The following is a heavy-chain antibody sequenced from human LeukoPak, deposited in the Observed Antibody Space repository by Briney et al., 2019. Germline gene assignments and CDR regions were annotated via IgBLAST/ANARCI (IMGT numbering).Heavy chain of an antibody. V-gene: IGHV3-21*01. J-gene: IGHJ3*02. D-gene: IGHD6-19*01. CDR2: IRSSSSYI. Sequence: GGSLRLSCAASGFTFSSYSMNWVRQAPGKGLEWVSSIRSSSSYIYYADSVKGRFTISRDNAKNSLYLQMNSLRAEDTAVYYCARDSVSSGWDDAFDIWGQGTMVTVSS. CDR1: GFTFSSYS. CDR3: ARDSVSSGWDDAFDI.